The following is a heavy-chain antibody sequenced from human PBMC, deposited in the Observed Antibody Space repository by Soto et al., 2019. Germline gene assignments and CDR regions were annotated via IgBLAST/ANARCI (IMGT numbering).Heavy chain of an antibody. CDR2: IYYSGST. CDR3: ARRTVNIRTFYSGLKTHCFDY. V-gene: IGHV4-39*01. J-gene: IGHJ4*02. CDR1: GGSFSSSSYY. Sequence: SETLSLTCAVYGGSFSSSSYYWGWIRQPPGQGLEWIGSIYYSGSTYYNPSLQSRVAISVDTSKNQFSLKLKSVTAADTAIYYCARRTVNIRTFYSGLKTHCFDYWGQGAPVTVSS. D-gene: IGHD6-19*01.